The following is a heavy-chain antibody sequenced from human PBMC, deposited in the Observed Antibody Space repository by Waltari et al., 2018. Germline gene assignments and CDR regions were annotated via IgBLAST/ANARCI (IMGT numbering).Heavy chain of an antibody. D-gene: IGHD3-3*01. CDR1: GYTFINYE. Sequence: QVQLVQTGAEVLRPGAAVKVSCKASGYTFINYEINWVRQAAGQGLEWMGWVNPNSGTTAYAQKFQGRISMTWDTFTRTAYMELSKLRSDDTAVFYCARGRDVFANFDYNWFDPWGQGTLVTVSS. CDR3: ARGRDVFANFDYNWFDP. CDR2: VNPNSGTT. J-gene: IGHJ5*02. V-gene: IGHV1-8*02.